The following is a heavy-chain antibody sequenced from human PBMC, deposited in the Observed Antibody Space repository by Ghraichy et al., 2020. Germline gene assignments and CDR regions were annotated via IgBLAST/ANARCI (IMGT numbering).Heavy chain of an antibody. D-gene: IGHD2-2*02. CDR2: IFYSGST. V-gene: IGHV4-39*01. Sequence: SETLSLTCTVSGGSISSSSYYWGWIRQPPGKGLEWIGSIFYSGSTYYNPSLKSRVTISVDTSKNQFSLKLSSVTAADTAVYYCARRDRYCSSTSCYNDGNWFDPWGQGTLVTVSS. CDR1: GGSISSSSYY. J-gene: IGHJ5*02. CDR3: ARRDRYCSSTSCYNDGNWFDP.